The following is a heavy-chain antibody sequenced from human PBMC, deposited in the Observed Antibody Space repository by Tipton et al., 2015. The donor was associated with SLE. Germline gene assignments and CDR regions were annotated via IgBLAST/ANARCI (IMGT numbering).Heavy chain of an antibody. J-gene: IGHJ4*02. V-gene: IGHV4-34*01. CDR1: GSFRDYY. Sequence: TLSLTCAVYGSFRDYYWSWIRQSPGKGLEWIGGLSHSGSTNYNPSLKSRVTISVDTSKNEFSLTLNSVTASDTAVYYCAARYYDYIWGGSRKFFFDYWGQGALVTVSS. CDR3: AARYYDYIWGGSRKFFFDY. CDR2: LSHSGST. D-gene: IGHD3-16*01.